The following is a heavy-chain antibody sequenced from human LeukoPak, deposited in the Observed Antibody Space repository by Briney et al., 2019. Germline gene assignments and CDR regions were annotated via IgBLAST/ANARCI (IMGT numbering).Heavy chain of an antibody. CDR1: GFTFSSYD. J-gene: IGHJ6*04. V-gene: IGHV3-48*03. Sequence: GSLRLSCAASGFTFSSYDMNWVRQAPGKGLEWVSYISSSGSTIYYADSVKGRFTISRDNAKNSLYLQMNSLRAEDTAVYYCAELGITMIGGVWGKGTTVTISS. CDR2: ISSSGSTI. D-gene: IGHD3-10*02. CDR3: AELGITMIGGV.